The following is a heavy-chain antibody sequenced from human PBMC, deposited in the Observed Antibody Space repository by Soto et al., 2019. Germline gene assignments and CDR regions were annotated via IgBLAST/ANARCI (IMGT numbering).Heavy chain of an antibody. V-gene: IGHV4-38-2*01. CDR2: IYHSGST. CDR1: GYSISSGYY. J-gene: IGHJ5*02. D-gene: IGHD1-26*01. Sequence: PSETLSLTCAVSGYSISSGYYWGWIRQPPGKGLEWIGSIYHSGSTYYNPSLKSRVTISVDTSKNQFSLKLSSVTAADTAVYYCARVGASNWFDPWGQGTLVTVSS. CDR3: ARVGASNWFDP.